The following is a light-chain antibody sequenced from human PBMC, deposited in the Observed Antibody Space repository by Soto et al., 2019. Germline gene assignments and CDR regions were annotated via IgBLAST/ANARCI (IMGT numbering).Light chain of an antibody. J-gene: IGLJ1*01. V-gene: IGLV2-23*02. CDR2: DVS. Sequence: QSAVTQPASVSGSPGQSITISCTGSSSDVGTYNLVSWYQHHPGKAPKLILFDVSKRPSGVSNRFAGSTSGNTASLTISGLQAEDEADYYCCSYTDSSNYVFGTGTKLTVL. CDR3: CSYTDSSNYV. CDR1: SSDVGTYNL.